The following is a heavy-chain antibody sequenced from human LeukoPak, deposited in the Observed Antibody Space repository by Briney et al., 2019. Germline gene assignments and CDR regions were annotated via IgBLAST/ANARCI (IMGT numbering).Heavy chain of an antibody. CDR2: INPSGGST. Sequence: ASVKVSCKASGYTFTSYYTHWVRQAPGQGLEWMGIINPSGGSTSYAQKFQGRVTMTRDMSTSTVYMELSSLRSEDTAVYYCARLMVRGVDPFDYWGQGTLVTVSS. D-gene: IGHD3-10*01. J-gene: IGHJ4*02. CDR3: ARLMVRGVDPFDY. V-gene: IGHV1-46*01. CDR1: GYTFTSYY.